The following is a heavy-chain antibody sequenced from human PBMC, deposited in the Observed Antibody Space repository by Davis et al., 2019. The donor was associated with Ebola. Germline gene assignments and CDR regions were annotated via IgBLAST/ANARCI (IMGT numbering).Heavy chain of an antibody. CDR1: GFTFSSYA. CDR2: ISGGGGST. J-gene: IGHJ6*02. CDR3: ARALVPAASKRYYYYYGMDV. D-gene: IGHD2-2*01. Sequence: GESLKISCAASGFTFSSYAMSWVRQAPGKGLEWVSAISGGGGSTYYADSVKGRFTISRDNSKKTLYLQMNSLRDEDTAVYYCARALVPAASKRYYYYYGMDVWGQGTTVTVSS. V-gene: IGHV3-23*01.